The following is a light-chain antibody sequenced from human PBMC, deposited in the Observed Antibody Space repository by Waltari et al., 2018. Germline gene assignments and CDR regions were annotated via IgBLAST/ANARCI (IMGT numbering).Light chain of an antibody. CDR1: QTISSW. V-gene: IGKV1-5*01. CDR3: QQYNSYLRT. Sequence: DIQMTQSPSTLSASVGDRVTITCRASQTISSWLAWYQQKPGKAPNLLTYVASSLESGVPSRFSGSGSGTEFTLTISSLQPDDFAIYYCQQYNSYLRTFGGGTKVEIK. J-gene: IGKJ4*01. CDR2: VAS.